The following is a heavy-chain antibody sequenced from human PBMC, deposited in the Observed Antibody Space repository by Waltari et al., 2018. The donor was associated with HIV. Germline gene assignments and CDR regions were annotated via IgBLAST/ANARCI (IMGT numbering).Heavy chain of an antibody. D-gene: IGHD6-19*01. V-gene: IGHV1-2*02. J-gene: IGHJ4*02. Sequence: QVQLVQSGAEVKKPGASVTLPCKASGYTFTDHYVHWVRKAPGQGLEWMGWLDPKTGGPNYARKFQARVTRTRDTSISTAYMELDRLTSDDTAVYYCARDISSGWYYLRFWGQGTLLTVSS. CDR2: LDPKTGGP. CDR1: GYTFTDHY. CDR3: ARDISSGWYYLRF.